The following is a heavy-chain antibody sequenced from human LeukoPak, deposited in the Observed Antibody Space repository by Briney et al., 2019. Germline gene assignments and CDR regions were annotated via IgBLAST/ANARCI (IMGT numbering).Heavy chain of an antibody. J-gene: IGHJ6*03. D-gene: IGHD3-10*01. Sequence: SETLSLTCTVSGGSISSSSYYWGWIRQPPGKGLEWIGNIYYSGSTYYNPSLRSRVTISLDTSKNQFSLKLSSVTAADTAVYYCASVRRGFGESSKYYAYYYMGVWGKGTTVTISS. V-gene: IGHV4-39*01. CDR1: GGSISSSSYY. CDR3: ASVRRGFGESSKYYAYYYMGV. CDR2: IYYSGST.